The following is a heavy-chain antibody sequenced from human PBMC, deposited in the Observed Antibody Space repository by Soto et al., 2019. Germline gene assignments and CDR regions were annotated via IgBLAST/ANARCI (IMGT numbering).Heavy chain of an antibody. CDR3: ARIPFVDTAIVSPYYYYYGMDV. D-gene: IGHD5-18*01. J-gene: IGHJ6*02. V-gene: IGHV2-70*01. CDR2: MDWDDDK. CDR1: GFSLSTSGMC. Sequence: SGPTLVNPTPTLTLTCTFSGFSLSTSGMCVSWIRQPPGKALEWLALMDWDDDKYYSTSLKTRLTIFKDTSKNQVVLTMTNMDPVDTATYYCARIPFVDTAIVSPYYYYYGMDVWGQGTTVTVSS.